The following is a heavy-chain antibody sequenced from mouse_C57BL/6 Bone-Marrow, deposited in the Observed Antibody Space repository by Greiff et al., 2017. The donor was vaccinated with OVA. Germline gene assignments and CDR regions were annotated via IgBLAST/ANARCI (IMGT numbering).Heavy chain of an antibody. CDR3: ARDGDGSSYYYAMDY. CDR1: GFTFSSYA. V-gene: IGHV5-4*01. CDR2: ISAGGSYT. Sequence: EVKLVESGGGLVKPGGSLKLSCAASGFTFSSYAMSWVRQTPEKRLEWVATISAGGSYTYYPDNVKGRFTISREHAKNTPYLQMSRLQSEDTAMYYYARDGDGSSYYYAMDYWGQGTSVTVSS. J-gene: IGHJ4*01. D-gene: IGHD1-1*01.